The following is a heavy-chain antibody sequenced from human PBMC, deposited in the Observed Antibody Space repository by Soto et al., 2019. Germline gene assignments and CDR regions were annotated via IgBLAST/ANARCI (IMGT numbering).Heavy chain of an antibody. V-gene: IGHV4-34*01. Sequence: SETLSLTCAVYGGSFSGYYWSWIRQPPGKGLEWIGEINHSGSTNYNPSLKSRVTISVDTSKNQFSLKLSSVTAADTAVYYCARALGWFDPWGQGTLVTVSS. J-gene: IGHJ5*02. CDR2: INHSGST. CDR1: GGSFSGYY. CDR3: ARALGWFDP.